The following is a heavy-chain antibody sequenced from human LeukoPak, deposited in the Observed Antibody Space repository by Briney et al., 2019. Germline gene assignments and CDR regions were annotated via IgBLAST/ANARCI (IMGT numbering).Heavy chain of an antibody. CDR2: ISGSGENT. CDR1: GFTFSTYV. Sequence: GGSLRLSCAASGFTFSTYVMSWVRQAPGKGLEWVSGISGSGENTYYADSVKGRFTISRDNSKNTLYLQMNSLRAEDTAVYYCAKGSGYDTDFDYWGQGTLVTVSS. V-gene: IGHV3-23*01. J-gene: IGHJ4*02. D-gene: IGHD5-12*01. CDR3: AKGSGYDTDFDY.